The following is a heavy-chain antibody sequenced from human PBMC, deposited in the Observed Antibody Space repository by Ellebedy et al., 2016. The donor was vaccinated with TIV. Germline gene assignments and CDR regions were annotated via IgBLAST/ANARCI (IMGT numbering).Heavy chain of an antibody. Sequence: GGSLRLSXAASGFTFDDYAMHWVRQAPGKGLEWVSGISWNSGTTDYADSVRGRFTISRGNAKNSLYLQMNSLRIEDTAVYYCTKDLLRGIWGGSGRDYWGQGTLVTVSS. CDR3: TKDLLRGIWGGSGRDY. V-gene: IGHV3-9*01. J-gene: IGHJ4*02. CDR1: GFTFDDYA. CDR2: ISWNSGTT. D-gene: IGHD7-27*01.